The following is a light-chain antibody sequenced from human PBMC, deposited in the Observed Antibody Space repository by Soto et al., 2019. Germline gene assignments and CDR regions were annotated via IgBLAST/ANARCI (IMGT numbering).Light chain of an antibody. V-gene: IGLV1-40*01. Sequence: QSVLTQPPSVSGAPGQRVTISCTGSSSNIGAGYDVHWYQQLPGTAPKLLIYGNSNRPSGVPDRFSGSKSGTSASLATTGLQAEDEADYYCQSYDSSLSVKRVFGTGTKVTVL. J-gene: IGLJ1*01. CDR1: SSNIGAGYD. CDR3: QSYDSSLSVKRV. CDR2: GNS.